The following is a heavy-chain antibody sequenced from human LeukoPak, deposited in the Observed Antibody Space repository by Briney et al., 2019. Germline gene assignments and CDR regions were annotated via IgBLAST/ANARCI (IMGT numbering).Heavy chain of an antibody. CDR2: ISGSGGST. J-gene: IGHJ4*02. V-gene: IGHV3-23*01. Sequence: GGTLRLSCAASGFTFSSYGMSWVRQAPGKGLEWVSAISGSGGSTYYADPVKGRFTISRDNSKNTLYLQMNSLRAEDTAVYYCAKWGTGGSWGQTSDFDYWGQGTLVTVSS. CDR1: GFTFSSYG. CDR3: AKWGTGGSWGQTSDFDY. D-gene: IGHD6-13*01.